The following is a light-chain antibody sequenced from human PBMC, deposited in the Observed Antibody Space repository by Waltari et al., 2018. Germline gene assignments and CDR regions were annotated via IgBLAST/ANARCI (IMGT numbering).Light chain of an antibody. Sequence: EIVLTQSPGTLSLSPGERATLSCRASQTVRTTYLAWYQQKPGQAPTLVIHGASSRATGIPDRFSCSGSGTDFSLTISSLEPEDFAVYYCQQYYISPLTFGGGTKVEIK. CDR3: QQYYISPLT. V-gene: IGKV3-20*01. CDR1: QTVRTTY. CDR2: GAS. J-gene: IGKJ4*01.